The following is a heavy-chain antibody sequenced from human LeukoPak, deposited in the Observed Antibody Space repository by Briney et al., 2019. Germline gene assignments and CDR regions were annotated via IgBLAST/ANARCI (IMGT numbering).Heavy chain of an antibody. Sequence: ASVKVSCKASGYTFTSYYMHWVRQAPGQGLEWMGIINPSGGSTSYAQKLQGRVTMTTDTSTSTAYMELRSLRSDDTAVYYCARVDEEGFDYWGQGTLVTVSS. V-gene: IGHV1-46*01. CDR1: GYTFTSYY. J-gene: IGHJ4*02. CDR3: ARVDEEGFDY. CDR2: INPSGGST.